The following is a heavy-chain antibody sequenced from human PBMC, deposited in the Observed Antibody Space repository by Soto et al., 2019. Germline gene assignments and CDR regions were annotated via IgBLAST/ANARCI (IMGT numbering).Heavy chain of an antibody. Sequence: VRLLESGGGLAQPGGSRRLSCAASGFTFSSSAMNWVRQAPGKGLQWIGTIYYSGSTYYNPSLKSRVTISVDTSKNQFSLKLSSVTAADTAVYYCASSDGGSTIDYWGQGALVTVSS. CDR3: ASSDGGSTIDY. CDR1: GFTFSSSAM. CDR2: IYYSGST. V-gene: IGHV4-59*05. J-gene: IGHJ4*02.